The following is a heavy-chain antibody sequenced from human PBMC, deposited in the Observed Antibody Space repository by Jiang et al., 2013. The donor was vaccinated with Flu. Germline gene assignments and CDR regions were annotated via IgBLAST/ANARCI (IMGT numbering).Heavy chain of an antibody. Sequence: TLTCTSLGSHQALVEWVWGLDTVSPQERPWSGLHSFIGMMISATAHLLKGRLTITKDTSKNQVVLTMTNMDPVDTATYYCARLPVAPSTHFDYWGQGTLVTVSS. CDR3: ARLPVAPSTHFDY. J-gene: IGHJ4*02. D-gene: IGHD5-12*01. CDR1: GSHQALVEWV. CDR2: FIGMMI. V-gene: IGHV2-5*02.